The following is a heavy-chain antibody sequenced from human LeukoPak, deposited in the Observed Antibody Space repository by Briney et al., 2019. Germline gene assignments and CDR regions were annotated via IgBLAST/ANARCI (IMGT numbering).Heavy chain of an antibody. Sequence: PGGSLRLSCAASGFIFSDYWMSWVRQAPGKGLEWVGFIRSKAYGGTTEYAASVKGRFTISRDDSKSIAYLQMNSLKTEDTAVYYCTRGGSGSYNWFDPWGQGTLVTVSS. D-gene: IGHD3-10*01. CDR2: IRSKAYGGTT. CDR1: GFIFSDYW. CDR3: TRGGSGSYNWFDP. V-gene: IGHV3-49*04. J-gene: IGHJ5*02.